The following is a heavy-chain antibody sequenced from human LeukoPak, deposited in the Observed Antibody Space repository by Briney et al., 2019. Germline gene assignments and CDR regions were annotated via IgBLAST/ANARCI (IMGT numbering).Heavy chain of an antibody. CDR1: GVSISSGGYY. J-gene: IGHJ4*02. Sequence: PSETLSLTCTVSGVSISSGGYYWSWIRQHPGKGLEWIGYIYYSGSTYYNPFLKSRVTISVDTSKNQFSLKLSSVTAADTAVYYCARVRTYGSGSYVFDYWGQGTLVTVSS. D-gene: IGHD3-10*01. CDR2: IYYSGST. CDR3: ARVRTYGSGSYVFDY. V-gene: IGHV4-31*03.